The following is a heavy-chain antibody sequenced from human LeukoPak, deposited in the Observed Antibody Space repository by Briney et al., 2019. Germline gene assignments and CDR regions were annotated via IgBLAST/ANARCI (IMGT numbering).Heavy chain of an antibody. CDR1: GASISRYY. D-gene: IGHD1-14*01. CDR2: VYYSGTT. J-gene: IGHJ4*02. Sequence: SETLSLTCTVSGASISRYYWSWIRQPPGKGLEWIGYVYYSGTTNYNPFLKSRVTISTDTSKNQFSLNLNSVTAADTAVYFCAGGVGRYFADWGQGTLVTVSS. V-gene: IGHV4-59*01. CDR3: AGGVGRYFAD.